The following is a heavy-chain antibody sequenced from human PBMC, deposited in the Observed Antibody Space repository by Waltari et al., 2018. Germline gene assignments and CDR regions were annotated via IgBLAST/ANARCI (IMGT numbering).Heavy chain of an antibody. Sequence: EVQLLESGGGLVQPGGSLRLSCAASGFTFSSYAMSWVRQAPGKGLEWVSAISGSGGSTYYADSVKGRFTISRDNSKNTLYLQMNSLRAEDTAVYYCAKGSSWWPGRLVWYFDLWGRGTLVTVSS. CDR2: ISGSGGST. D-gene: IGHD6-25*01. J-gene: IGHJ2*01. CDR3: AKGSSWWPGRLVWYFDL. CDR1: GFTFSSYA. V-gene: IGHV3-23*01.